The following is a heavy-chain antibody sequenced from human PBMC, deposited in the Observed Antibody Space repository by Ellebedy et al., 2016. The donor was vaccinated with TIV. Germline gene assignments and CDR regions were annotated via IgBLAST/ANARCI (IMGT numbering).Heavy chain of an antibody. CDR1: GFTFSYYW. D-gene: IGHD5-12*01. Sequence: GESLKISCTASGFTFSYYWMHWVRQAPGKGLEWVSRIDSDGHTTRYADLVAGRFTISRDNAKNTLYLQMNSLRAEDTALYYCARDGDHHVDLDNWGQGTLVTVSS. CDR2: IDSDGHTT. V-gene: IGHV3-74*01. CDR3: ARDGDHHVDLDN. J-gene: IGHJ4*02.